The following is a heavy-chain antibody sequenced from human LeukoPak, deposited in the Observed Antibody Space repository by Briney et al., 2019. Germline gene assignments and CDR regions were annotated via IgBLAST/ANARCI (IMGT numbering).Heavy chain of an antibody. CDR2: MNPNSGNT. D-gene: IGHD3-3*01. V-gene: IGHV1-8*01. J-gene: IGHJ4*02. CDR3: ARAPFYDFWSGYSKYYFDY. Sequence: GASVKVSCKASGYTFTSYDINWVRQATGQGLEWMGWMNPNSGNTGYAQKFQGRVTMTRNTSISTAYMELSGLRSEDTAVYYCARAPFYDFWSGYSKYYFDYWGQGTLVTVSS. CDR1: GYTFTSYD.